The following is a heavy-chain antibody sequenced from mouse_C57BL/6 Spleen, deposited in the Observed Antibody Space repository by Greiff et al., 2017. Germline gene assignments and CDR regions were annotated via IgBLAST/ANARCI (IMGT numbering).Heavy chain of an antibody. Sequence: EVHLVESEGGLVQPGSSMKLSCTASGFTFSDYYMAWVRQVPEKGLEWVANINYDGSSTYYLDSLKSRFIISRDNAKNILYLQMSSLKSEDTATYYCARENYYGSRGYFDVWGTGTTVTVSS. J-gene: IGHJ1*03. D-gene: IGHD1-1*01. CDR3: ARENYYGSRGYFDV. CDR1: GFTFSDYY. V-gene: IGHV5-16*01. CDR2: INYDGSST.